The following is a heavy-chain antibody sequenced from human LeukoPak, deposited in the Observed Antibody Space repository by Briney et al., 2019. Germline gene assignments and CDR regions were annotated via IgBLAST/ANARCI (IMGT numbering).Heavy chain of an antibody. J-gene: IGHJ4*02. CDR1: GYNFNTFW. V-gene: IGHV5-51*01. D-gene: IGHD3-10*01. Sequence: GECLKISCKGSGYNFNTFWIAWVRQMPGKGLEWMGVIYPGDSQTKYSPSFEGQVIISADKSMQTAYLQWSSLKASDTAMYYCARVRIYGLYYFDYWGQGTLASVSS. CDR2: IYPGDSQT. CDR3: ARVRIYGLYYFDY.